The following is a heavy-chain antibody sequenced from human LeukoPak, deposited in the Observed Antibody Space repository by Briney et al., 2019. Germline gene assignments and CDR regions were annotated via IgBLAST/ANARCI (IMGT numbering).Heavy chain of an antibody. CDR2: MNPNSGNT. CDR3: ARGGIRFYYGSGRPDY. CDR1: GYTFTSYD. J-gene: IGHJ4*02. V-gene: IGHV1-8*01. D-gene: IGHD3-10*01. Sequence: ASVKVSCKASGYTFTSYDINWVRQATGQGLEWMGWMNPNSGNTGYAQKFQGRVTMTRNTSISTAYMELSSLRSEDTAVYYCARGGIRFYYGSGRPDYWGQGTLVTVSS.